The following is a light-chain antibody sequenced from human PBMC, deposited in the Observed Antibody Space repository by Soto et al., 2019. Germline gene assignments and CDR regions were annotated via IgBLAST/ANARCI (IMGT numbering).Light chain of an antibody. V-gene: IGKV1-12*01. CDR3: QQADTFPLT. CDR2: AAS. Sequence: DIQMTQSPSSVSASVGDRVTTTCRASQGISSWVAWYQQKPGKAPNLLIYAASSLQSGVPSRFSGSGSGTEFTLTISSLQPEDFATYYCQQADTFPLTFGGGTKVEIK. J-gene: IGKJ4*01. CDR1: QGISSW.